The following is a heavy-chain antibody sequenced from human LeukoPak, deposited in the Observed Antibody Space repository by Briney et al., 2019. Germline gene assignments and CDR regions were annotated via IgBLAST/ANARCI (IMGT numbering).Heavy chain of an antibody. D-gene: IGHD1-26*01. CDR3: AKDIGSGRLNHAFDI. V-gene: IGHV3-9*03. Sequence: GRSLRLSCAASGFTFDDYAMHWVRQAPGKGLEWVSGISWNSGSIGYADSVKGRFTISRDNAKNSLYLQMNSLRAEDMALYYCAKDIGSGRLNHAFDIWGQGTMVTDSS. CDR2: ISWNSGSI. CDR1: GFTFDDYA. J-gene: IGHJ3*02.